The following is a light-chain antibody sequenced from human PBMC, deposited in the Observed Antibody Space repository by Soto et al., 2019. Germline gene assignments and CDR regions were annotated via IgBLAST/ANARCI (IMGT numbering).Light chain of an antibody. CDR2: DAF. Sequence: EIVLTQSPATLSLSPGERATLSCRASQSVSSYLAWYQQKPGQTPRLLIYDAFSRATGIAARFSGSGSGTDFTLTISSLEPEDFAVYYCRQRGNWHQTFGPGTKVDI. CDR3: RQRGNWHQT. V-gene: IGKV3-11*01. J-gene: IGKJ3*01. CDR1: QSVSSY.